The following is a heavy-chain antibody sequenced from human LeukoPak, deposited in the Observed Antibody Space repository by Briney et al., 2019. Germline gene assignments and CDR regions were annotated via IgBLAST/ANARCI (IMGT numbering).Heavy chain of an antibody. CDR1: GFTFSSCA. V-gene: IGHV3-23*01. CDR2: INDGGGTT. Sequence: GGSLRLSCAASGFTFSSCAMSWVRQARGKGLEWVSGINDGGGTTNYADAVKGRFTISRDKSKNTLFLQMNSLRAEDTAVYYCAKSYGDYLGYFDSWVQGTLATVPS. J-gene: IGHJ4*02. D-gene: IGHD4-17*01. CDR3: AKSYGDYLGYFDS.